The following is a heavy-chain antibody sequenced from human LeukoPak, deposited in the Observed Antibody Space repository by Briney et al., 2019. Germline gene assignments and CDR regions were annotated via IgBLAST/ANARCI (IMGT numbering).Heavy chain of an antibody. V-gene: IGHV1-18*01. J-gene: IGHJ4*02. CDR2: ICAYNGNT. CDR1: GYTFTSYG. Sequence: ASVKVSCKASGYTFTSYGISWVRQVPGQGLEWMGWICAYNGNTNYAQKLRGRVTMTTDTSTSTAYMELRSLRSDDTAVYYCARHCSGGSCYHRVDYWGQGTLVTVSS. D-gene: IGHD2-15*01. CDR3: ARHCSGGSCYHRVDY.